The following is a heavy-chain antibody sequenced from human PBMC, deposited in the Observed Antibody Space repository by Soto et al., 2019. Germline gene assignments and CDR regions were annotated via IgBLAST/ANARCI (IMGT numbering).Heavy chain of an antibody. J-gene: IGHJ4*02. CDR1: AFTFSSYA. D-gene: IGHD3-3*01. V-gene: IGHV3-64*01. Sequence: GGSLRLSCAASAFTFSSYAMHWVRQAPGKGLEYVSAISSNGGSTYYANSVKGRFTISRDNSKNTLYLQMGSLRAEDMAVYYCARGVYDFWSGYSDYWGQGTLVTVSS. CDR3: ARGVYDFWSGYSDY. CDR2: ISSNGGST.